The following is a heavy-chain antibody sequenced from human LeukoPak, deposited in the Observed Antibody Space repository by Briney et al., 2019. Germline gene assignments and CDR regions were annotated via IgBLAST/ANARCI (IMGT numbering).Heavy chain of an antibody. CDR3: AGKWGMTTVTGDNWFDP. CDR1: GYTFTGYY. D-gene: IGHD4-17*01. CDR2: INPNSGGT. V-gene: IGHV1-2*02. Sequence: ASVKVSCKASGYTFTGYYMHWVRQAPGQGLEWMGWINPNSGGTNYAQKFQGRVTMTRDTSISTAYMELSRLRSDDTAMYYCAGKWGMTTVTGDNWFDPWGQGTLVTVPS. J-gene: IGHJ5*02.